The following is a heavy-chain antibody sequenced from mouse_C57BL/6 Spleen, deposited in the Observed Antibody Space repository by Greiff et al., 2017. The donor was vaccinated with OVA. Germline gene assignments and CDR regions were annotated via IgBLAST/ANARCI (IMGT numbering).Heavy chain of an antibody. Sequence: QVQLQQPGAELVKPGASVKLSCKASGYTFTGSWMHWVNQGPGQGLEWIGMIHPNSGSTNYNEKFKSKATLTVDKSSSTAYMQLSSLTSEDSAVYYCARGDYGGKFDYWGQGTTLTVSS. J-gene: IGHJ2*01. CDR2: IHPNSGST. D-gene: IGHD2-4*01. CDR3: ARGDYGGKFDY. V-gene: IGHV1-64*01. CDR1: GYTFTGSW.